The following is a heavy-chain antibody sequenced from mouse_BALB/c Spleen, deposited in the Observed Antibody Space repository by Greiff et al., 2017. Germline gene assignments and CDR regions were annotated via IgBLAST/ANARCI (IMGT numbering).Heavy chain of an antibody. Sequence: VQLQESGAELAKPGASVKMSCKASGYTFTSYWMHWVKQRPGQGLEWIGYINPSTGYTEYNQKFKDKATLTADKSSSTAYMQLSSLTSEDSAVYYYARSGISWFAYWGQGTLVTVSA. CDR3: ARSGISWFAY. J-gene: IGHJ3*01. D-gene: IGHD3-1*01. CDR2: INPSTGYT. V-gene: IGHV1-7*01. CDR1: GYTFTSYW.